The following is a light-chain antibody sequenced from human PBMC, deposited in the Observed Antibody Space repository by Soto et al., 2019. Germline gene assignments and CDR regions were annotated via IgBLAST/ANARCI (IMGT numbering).Light chain of an antibody. J-gene: IGLJ2*01. Sequence: SYELTQPPSVSVSPGQTASITCSGAKLGDKYACWYQQQAGQSPVLVIYQDYNRPSGIPERFSGSNSGNTATLTISGTQAMDEADYYCQAWDNNSVIFGGGTQLTVL. CDR1: KLGDKY. V-gene: IGLV3-1*01. CDR3: QAWDNNSVI. CDR2: QDY.